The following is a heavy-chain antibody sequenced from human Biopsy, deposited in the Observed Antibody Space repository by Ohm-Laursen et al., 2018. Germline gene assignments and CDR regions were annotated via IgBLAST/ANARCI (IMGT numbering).Heavy chain of an antibody. Sequence: GTLSLTCTVSGDSISGGGYYWSWIRQHPGKGLEWIGRVYVGGSNNYNPSLRSRVSLSVDTSKNQFSLMLSGVTAADTAVYYCVSIFHTNNERRPFDMWGQGTMVAVSA. CDR2: VYVGGSN. J-gene: IGHJ3*02. CDR1: GDSISGGGYY. CDR3: VSIFHTNNERRPFDM. V-gene: IGHV4-61*08. D-gene: IGHD2-21*01.